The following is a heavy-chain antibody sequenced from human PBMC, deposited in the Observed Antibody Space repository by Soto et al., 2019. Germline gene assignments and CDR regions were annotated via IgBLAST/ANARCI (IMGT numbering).Heavy chain of an antibody. CDR2: FDPEGADT. V-gene: IGHV1-24*01. CDR3: ARDWGITIFGVANTGSFDI. J-gene: IGHJ3*02. CDR1: GYTLAELS. Sequence: ASSVNVSCKVSGYTLAELSMHWVRQAPGKGLEWMGGFDPEGADTIYAQKFQGRVSMTMDTSTSTAYMELSRLRADDSAVYYCARDWGITIFGVANTGSFDIWGQGTMVTVSS. D-gene: IGHD3-3*01.